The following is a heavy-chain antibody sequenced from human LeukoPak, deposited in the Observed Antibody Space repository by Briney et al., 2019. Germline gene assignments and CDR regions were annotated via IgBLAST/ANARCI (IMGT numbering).Heavy chain of an antibody. V-gene: IGHV7-4-1*02. Sequence: GASVKVSCKASGYTFTSYAMNWVRQAPGQGLEWMGWINTNTGNPTYAQGFTGRFVFSLDTSVSTAYLQISSLKAEDTAVYYCAREYSSGWYEVLSYYYYYMDVWGKGTTVTVSS. J-gene: IGHJ6*03. CDR1: GYTFTSYA. CDR3: AREYSSGWYEVLSYYYYYMDV. CDR2: INTNTGNP. D-gene: IGHD6-19*01.